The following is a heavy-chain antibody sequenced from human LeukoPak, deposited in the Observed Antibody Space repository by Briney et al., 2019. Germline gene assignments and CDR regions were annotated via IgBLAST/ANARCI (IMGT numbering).Heavy chain of an antibody. V-gene: IGHV4-39*01. CDR3: ARQSGDCSSTSCYTGSCDY. CDR2: IYYSGST. Sequence: PETLSLTCTVSGGSISGSSYYWGWIRQPPGKRLEWIGCIYYSGSTYYNPSLKSRVTISVDTSNNQFSLKLSSVTAADTAVYYCARQSGDCSSTSCYTGSCDYWGQGTLVTVSS. J-gene: IGHJ4*02. D-gene: IGHD2-2*02. CDR1: GGSISGSSYY.